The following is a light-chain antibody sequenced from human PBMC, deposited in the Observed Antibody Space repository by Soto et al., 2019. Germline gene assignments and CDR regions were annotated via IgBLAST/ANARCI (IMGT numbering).Light chain of an antibody. CDR1: ESVSSNY. Sequence: EIVLTQSPGTLSLSPGERAPLSCRASESVSSNYLAWYQQKAGQAPRLFIYGASSRATGIPDRFSGSGSGADFTLTISRLEPEDFAVYYCQQYGSSPTFGQGTKLEIK. CDR3: QQYGSSPT. J-gene: IGKJ2*01. CDR2: GAS. V-gene: IGKV3-20*01.